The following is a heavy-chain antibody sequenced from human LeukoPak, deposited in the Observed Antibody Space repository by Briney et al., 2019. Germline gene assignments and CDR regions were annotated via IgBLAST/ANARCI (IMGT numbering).Heavy chain of an antibody. CDR1: GGSISSYY. CDR2: IYYSGST. J-gene: IGHJ4*02. V-gene: IGHV4-59*01. Sequence: SETLSLTCTVSGGSISSYYWSWIRQPPGKGLEWIGYIYYSGSTNYNPSLKSRVTISVDTSKNQFSLKLGSVTAADTAVYYCASNPDYGDYVAPFDYWGQGTLGTVSS. D-gene: IGHD4-17*01. CDR3: ASNPDYGDYVAPFDY.